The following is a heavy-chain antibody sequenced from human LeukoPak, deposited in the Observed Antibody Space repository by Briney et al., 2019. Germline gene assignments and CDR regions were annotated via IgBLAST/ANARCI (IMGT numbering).Heavy chain of an antibody. J-gene: IGHJ4*02. CDR1: GFTFSNYS. CDR2: ISSSSIYI. D-gene: IGHD3-3*01. CDR3: AKEYYDFWSGYPHDY. V-gene: IGHV3-21*04. Sequence: GGSLRLSCAASGFTFSNYSMNWVRQAPGKGLEWVSSISSSSIYIYYADSLKGRFTISRDNAKNSLYLQMNSLRAEDTAVYYCAKEYYDFWSGYPHDYWGQGTLVTVSS.